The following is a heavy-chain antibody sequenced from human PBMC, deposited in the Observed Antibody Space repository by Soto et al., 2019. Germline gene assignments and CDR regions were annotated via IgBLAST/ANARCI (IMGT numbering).Heavy chain of an antibody. CDR1: GFTFSSYA. V-gene: IGHV3-30-3*01. D-gene: IGHD3-3*01. J-gene: IGHJ6*02. CDR2: TSYDGSNK. CDR3: ARLNSGRTIFGVVYSGMDV. Sequence: GGSLRLFCGASGFTFSSYAMHRVRQAPGKGLEWVAVTSYDGSNKYYADSVKGRFTISRDNSKNTLYLQMNSLRAEDTAVYYWARLNSGRTIFGVVYSGMDVWGQGTTVTVSS.